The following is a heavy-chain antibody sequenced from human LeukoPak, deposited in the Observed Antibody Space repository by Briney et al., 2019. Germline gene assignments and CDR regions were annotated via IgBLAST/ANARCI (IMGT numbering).Heavy chain of an antibody. CDR1: GFTFSSYA. D-gene: IGHD3-22*01. CDR3: AKESGYYRGYFQH. V-gene: IGHV3-23*01. J-gene: IGHJ1*01. Sequence: PGGSLRLSCAASGFTFSSYAMSWVRQAPGKGLEWVSSISCSGGSSYSADSVKGRFTISRDNSKDTLYLQMNSLRAEDTAVYYCAKESGYYRGYFQHWGQGTLVTVSS. CDR2: ISCSGGSS.